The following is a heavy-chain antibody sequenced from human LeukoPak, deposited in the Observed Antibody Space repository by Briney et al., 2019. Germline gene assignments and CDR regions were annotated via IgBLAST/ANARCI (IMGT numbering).Heavy chain of an antibody. V-gene: IGHV3-21*01. D-gene: IGHD6-13*01. CDR3: AREGAPAAGIDY. CDR2: ISSSSSYI. J-gene: IGHJ4*02. CDR1: GFTFSSYS. Sequence: GGSLRLSCAASGFTFSSYSMNWVRQAPGKGLEWVSSISSSSSYIYYADSVKGRFTISRDNAKNSLYLQMNSLRAEDTAVYYRAREGAPAAGIDYWGQGTLVTVSS.